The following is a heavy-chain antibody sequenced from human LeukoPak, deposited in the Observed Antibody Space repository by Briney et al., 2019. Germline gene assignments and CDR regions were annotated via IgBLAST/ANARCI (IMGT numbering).Heavy chain of an antibody. CDR1: GFTFSSYG. V-gene: IGHV3-30*02. D-gene: IGHD3-22*01. CDR3: AKAGYDSSGYGLDAFDI. J-gene: IGHJ3*02. Sequence: PGGSLRLSCAASGFTFSSYGMHWVRQAPGKGLEWVAFIRYDGSNKYYADSVKGRFTISRDNSKNTLYLQKNSLRAEDTAVYYCAKAGYDSSGYGLDAFDIWGQGTMVTVSS. CDR2: IRYDGSNK.